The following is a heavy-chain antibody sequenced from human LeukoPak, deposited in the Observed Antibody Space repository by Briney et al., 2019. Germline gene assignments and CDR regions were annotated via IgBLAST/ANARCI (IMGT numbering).Heavy chain of an antibody. CDR3: ASGVYSSSWQYYFDY. D-gene: IGHD6-13*01. Sequence: GGSLRLSCAASGFTFSSYWMSWVRQAPGKGLEWVANIKQDGSEKYYVDSVKGRFTISRDNAKNSLYLQMNSLRAEDTAVYYCASGVYSSSWQYYFDYWGQGTLVTVSS. J-gene: IGHJ4*02. CDR2: IKQDGSEK. V-gene: IGHV3-7*01. CDR1: GFTFSSYW.